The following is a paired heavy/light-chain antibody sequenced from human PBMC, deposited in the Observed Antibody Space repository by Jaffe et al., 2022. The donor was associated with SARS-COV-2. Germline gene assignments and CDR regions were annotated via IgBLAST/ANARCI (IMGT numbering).Light chain of an antibody. Sequence: QVVLTQSPSASASLGASVKLTCTLSSGSNDIAWHQHQPEKGPRYLMTVKSDGSHRRGDGIPDRFSGSSSGADRYLTISSLQSEDEADYYCQAWGANVRILGGGTKLTVL. V-gene: IGLV4-69*01. CDR2: VKSDGSH. CDR3: QAWGANVRI. CDR1: SGSND. J-gene: IGLJ2*01.
Heavy chain of an antibody. J-gene: IGHJ3*02. CDR2: IRHKAYGGTA. Sequence: EVQLVESGGGLVQPGRSLRLSCTTSGFVFGSYAMSWFRQAPGKGLEWVGFIRHKAYGGTAEYAASVKGRFTISRDDSRGIAYLQMNNVAAEDTAVYYCSREIGGPIDIWGRGTMVTVSS. V-gene: IGHV3-49*03. CDR3: SREIGGPIDI. CDR1: GFVFGSYA. D-gene: IGHD3-3*01.